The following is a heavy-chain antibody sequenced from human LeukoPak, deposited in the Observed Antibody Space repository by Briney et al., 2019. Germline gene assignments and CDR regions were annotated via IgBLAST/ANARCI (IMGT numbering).Heavy chain of an antibody. CDR2: IHYTGST. J-gene: IGHJ4*02. Sequence: PSETLSLTCAVYGGSFSGYYWSWLRQPPGKGLECIGYIHYTGSTNYNPSLKSRVTISLDTSKNQFSLKMNSVTAADTAVYYCARSRGRAAAASTGFDYWGQGTLVTVSS. CDR1: GGSFSGYY. CDR3: ARSRGRAAAASTGFDY. V-gene: IGHV4-59*12. D-gene: IGHD6-13*01.